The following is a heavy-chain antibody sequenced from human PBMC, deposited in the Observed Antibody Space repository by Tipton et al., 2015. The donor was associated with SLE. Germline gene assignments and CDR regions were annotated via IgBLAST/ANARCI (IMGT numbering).Heavy chain of an antibody. CDR2: IYYSGST. V-gene: IGHV4-59*01. CDR3: ARVGITGTTWDWYFDL. J-gene: IGHJ2*01. CDR1: GGSISSYC. Sequence: TLSLTCTVSGGSISSYCWSWIRQPPGKGLEWIGYIYYSGSTNYNPSLKSRVTISVDTSKNQFSLKLSSVTAADTAVYYCARVGITGTTWDWYFDLWGRGTLVTVSS. D-gene: IGHD1-7*01.